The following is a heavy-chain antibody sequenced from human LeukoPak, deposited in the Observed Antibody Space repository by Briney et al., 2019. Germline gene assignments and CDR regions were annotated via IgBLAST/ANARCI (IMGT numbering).Heavy chain of an antibody. Sequence: GGSLRLSCAASGFTFSSYSMNWVRRAPGKGLEWVSSISSSSSYIYYADSVKGRFTISRDNAKNSLYLQMNSLRAEDTAVYYCARDPIVVVTAGGYFDYWGQGTLVTVSS. J-gene: IGHJ4*02. CDR2: ISSSSSYI. CDR3: ARDPIVVVTAGGYFDY. V-gene: IGHV3-21*01. CDR1: GFTFSSYS. D-gene: IGHD2-21*02.